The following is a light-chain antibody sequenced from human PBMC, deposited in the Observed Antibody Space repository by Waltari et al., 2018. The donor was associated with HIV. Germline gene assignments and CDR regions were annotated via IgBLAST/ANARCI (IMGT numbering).Light chain of an antibody. Sequence: QSALTQPASVSGSPGQSLTISCTGTSSDVGGYTYVPCYQQHPGKAPKLMIYDVSNRPSGVSNRFSGSKSGNTASLTISGLQAEDEADYYCSSYTSSSTLYVFGTGTKVTVL. CDR1: SSDVGGYTY. J-gene: IGLJ1*01. CDR2: DVS. V-gene: IGLV2-14*03. CDR3: SSYTSSSTLYV.